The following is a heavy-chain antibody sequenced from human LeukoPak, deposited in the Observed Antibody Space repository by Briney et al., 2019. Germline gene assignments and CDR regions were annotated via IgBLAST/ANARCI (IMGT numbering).Heavy chain of an antibody. J-gene: IGHJ5*02. CDR2: ISSGTPYI. D-gene: IGHD4-17*01. Sequence: GGSLRLSCAASGFIFSTYNMNWVRQAPAKGLEWVSSISSGTPYIHYADSVKGRFTISRDNANHSLYLQMNSLRAEDTAVYYCARDGDTTLTTPWFDPWGQGTLVTVSS. CDR1: GFIFSTYN. V-gene: IGHV3-21*01. CDR3: ARDGDTTLTTPWFDP.